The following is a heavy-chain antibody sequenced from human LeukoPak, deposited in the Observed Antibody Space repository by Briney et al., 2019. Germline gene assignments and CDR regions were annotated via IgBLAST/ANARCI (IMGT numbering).Heavy chain of an antibody. CDR3: ARELCGGDCYTDY. D-gene: IGHD2-21*02. CDR2: IYSGGST. Sequence: PGGSLRLSCAASGFTVSSNYMSWVRQAPGKGLEWVSVIYSGGSTYYADSVKGRFTISRDNSKNTLYLQMNSLRAEDTAVYYCARELCGGDCYTDYWGQGTLVTVSS. V-gene: IGHV3-53*01. J-gene: IGHJ4*02. CDR1: GFTVSSNY.